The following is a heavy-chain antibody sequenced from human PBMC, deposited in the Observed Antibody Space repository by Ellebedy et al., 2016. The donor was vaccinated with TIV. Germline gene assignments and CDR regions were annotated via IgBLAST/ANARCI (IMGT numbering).Heavy chain of an antibody. D-gene: IGHD6-13*01. Sequence: SVKVSXKASGGTFSSYAISWVRQAPGQGLEWMGWIIPIFGTANYAQKFQGRVTITADESTSIAYMELSSLRSEDTAVYYCARDIEVAAAAHVPRPEYYYGMDVWGQGTTVTVSS. CDR2: IIPIFGTA. CDR3: ARDIEVAAAAHVPRPEYYYGMDV. CDR1: GGTFSSYA. J-gene: IGHJ6*02. V-gene: IGHV1-69*13.